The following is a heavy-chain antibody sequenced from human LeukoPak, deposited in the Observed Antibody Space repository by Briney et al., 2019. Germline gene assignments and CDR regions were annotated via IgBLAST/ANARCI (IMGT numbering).Heavy chain of an antibody. CDR3: AKVRGSSSSDLYFDY. Sequence: GGSLRLSCAASGLTFSSYAMSWVRQAPGKGLEWVSAISGSGGSTYYADSVKGRFTISRDNSKNTLYLQMNSLRAEDTAVYYCAKVRGSSSSDLYFDYWGQGTLVTVSS. CDR2: ISGSGGST. V-gene: IGHV3-23*01. D-gene: IGHD6-6*01. CDR1: GLTFSSYA. J-gene: IGHJ4*02.